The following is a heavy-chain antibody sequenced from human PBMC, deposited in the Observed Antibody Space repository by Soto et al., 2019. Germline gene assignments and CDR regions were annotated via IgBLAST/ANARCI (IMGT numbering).Heavy chain of an antibody. CDR3: ARDYGWELLGRVVWFDP. J-gene: IGHJ5*02. V-gene: IGHV1-2*02. CDR1: GGTFSSYA. CDR2: INPNSGGT. D-gene: IGHD1-26*01. Sequence: QVQLVQSGAEVKKPGSSVKVSCKASGGTFSSYAISWVRQAPGQGLEWMGGINPNSGGTNYAQKFQGRVTMTRDTSISTAYMELSRLRSDDTAVYYCARDYGWELLGRVVWFDPWGQGTLVTVSS.